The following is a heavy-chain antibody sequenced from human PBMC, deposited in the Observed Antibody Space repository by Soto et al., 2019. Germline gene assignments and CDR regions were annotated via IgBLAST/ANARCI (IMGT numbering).Heavy chain of an antibody. Sequence: SETLSLTCPVSGGPISGGVHSWSWIRQPPGKGLEWIGHIFDSGSTYYNPSLKSRLTISVDTSKNQFSLRLSSVTAADTAVYYCAREIMPLTNGWYFDLWGRGTLVTVSS. V-gene: IGHV4-30-4*01. J-gene: IGHJ2*01. CDR2: IFDSGST. CDR1: GGPISGGVHS. D-gene: IGHD2-8*01. CDR3: AREIMPLTNGWYFDL.